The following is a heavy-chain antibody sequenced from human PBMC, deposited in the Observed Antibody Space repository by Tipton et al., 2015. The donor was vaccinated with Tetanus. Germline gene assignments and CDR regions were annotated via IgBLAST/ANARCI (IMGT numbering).Heavy chain of an antibody. CDR3: ARGQARGARGWNFFDY. V-gene: IGHV4-31*03. Sequence: LVKPTQTLSLTCTVSGGSISSGGYYWSWIRQHPGKGLERIGDIYNSGSTYYNPSLKSRVTILVDTTKNQCSLKLKSVTDLDAAVYYCARGQARGARGWNFFDYWGQGSLVTVSS. D-gene: IGHD1-26*01. CDR1: GGSISSGGYY. J-gene: IGHJ4*02. CDR2: IYNSGST.